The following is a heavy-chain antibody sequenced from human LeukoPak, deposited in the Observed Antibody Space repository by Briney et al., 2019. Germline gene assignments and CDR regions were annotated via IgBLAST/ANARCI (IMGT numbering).Heavy chain of an antibody. CDR2: ISSSGSTM. J-gene: IGHJ3*02. CDR3: AKVVGGTGDVFDI. Sequence: PGGSLRLSCAASGFTFSSYSMNWVRQAPGKGLEWVSYISSSGSTMYYADSVKGRFTISRDNAKNSLYLQMNSLRAEDTARYYCAKVVGGTGDVFDIWGQGTMVTVSS. V-gene: IGHV3-48*04. CDR1: GFTFSSYS. D-gene: IGHD1-26*01.